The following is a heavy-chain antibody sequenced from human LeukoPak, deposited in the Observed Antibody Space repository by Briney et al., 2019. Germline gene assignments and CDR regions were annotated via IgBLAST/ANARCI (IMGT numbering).Heavy chain of an antibody. CDR2: IKQDGSEK. V-gene: IGHV3-7*01. D-gene: IGHD3-3*01. CDR3: AKDHYWSIDY. J-gene: IGHJ4*02. Sequence: GGSLRLSCAASGFTFSSYWMSWVRQAPGKGLEWVANIKQDGSEKYYVDSVKGRFTISRDIAKNTLYLQMNSLRAEDTGVYYCAKDHYWSIDYWGRGTLVTVSS. CDR1: GFTFSSYW.